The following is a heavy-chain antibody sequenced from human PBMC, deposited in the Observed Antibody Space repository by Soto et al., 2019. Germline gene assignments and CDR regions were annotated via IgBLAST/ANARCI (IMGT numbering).Heavy chain of an antibody. CDR2: IYWNDDK. CDR3: YNDGMDV. CDR1: VFSLSTSGVG. V-gene: IGHV2-5*01. Sequence: GPTLVEPTQNLTLTCTFSVFSLSTSGVGVGWIRQPPGKALEWLALIYWNDDKRYSPSLKSRLTITKDHSKNQVVLTMTIMDPVDTATYYCYNDGMDVWGQGTTVTVSS. J-gene: IGHJ6*02. D-gene: IGHD1-20*01.